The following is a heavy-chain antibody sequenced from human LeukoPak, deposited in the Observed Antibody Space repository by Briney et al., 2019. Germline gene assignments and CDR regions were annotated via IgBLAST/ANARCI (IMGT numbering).Heavy chain of an antibody. CDR3: ATNWGYRLAY. D-gene: IGHD7-27*01. J-gene: IGHJ4*02. CDR2: IAPSGNT. Sequence: PGGSLRLSCAASGFTVSSNYMSWVRQAPGKGLGWIGEIAPSGNTNCNPSLKSRVTMSVDRSKNQFSLDLNSVTAADTAVYYCATNWGYRLAYWGQGTLVTVSS. CDR1: GFTVSSNY. V-gene: IGHV4-4*02.